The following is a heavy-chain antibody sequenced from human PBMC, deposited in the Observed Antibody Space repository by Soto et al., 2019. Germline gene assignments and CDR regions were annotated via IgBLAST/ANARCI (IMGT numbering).Heavy chain of an antibody. CDR1: GFTFSSYW. V-gene: IGHV3-74*01. D-gene: IGHD2-15*01. Sequence: EVQLVESGGGLVQPGGSLRLSCAASGFTFSSYWMHWVRQAPGKGLVWVSRINSDGSSTSYADSVKGRFTISRDTAKNTLYVQMTSRRAEGTAVYYCVRTSLVVAAATREDFRVQGTLVTVAS. J-gene: IGHJ4*02. CDR3: VRTSLVVAAATREDF. CDR2: INSDGSST.